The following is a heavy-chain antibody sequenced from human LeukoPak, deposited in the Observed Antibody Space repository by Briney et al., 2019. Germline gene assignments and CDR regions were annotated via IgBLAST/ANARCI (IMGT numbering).Heavy chain of an antibody. D-gene: IGHD3-10*01. Sequence: PSDTLSLTCAVYGGSFSGYYWSWIRQPPGKGLEWIGEINHSGSTNYNPSLKSRVTISVDTSKNQFSLKLSSVTAADTAVYYCGRGRPGIARRWYFDLWGRGTLVTVSS. CDR1: GGSFSGYY. J-gene: IGHJ2*01. CDR3: GRGRPGIARRWYFDL. V-gene: IGHV4-34*01. CDR2: INHSGST.